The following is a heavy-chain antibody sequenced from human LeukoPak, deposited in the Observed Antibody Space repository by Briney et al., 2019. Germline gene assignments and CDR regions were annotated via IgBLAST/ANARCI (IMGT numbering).Heavy chain of an antibody. CDR1: NASISSFY. J-gene: IGHJ4*02. V-gene: IGHV4-59*08. CDR2: IYYSGST. D-gene: IGHD4-17*01. CDR3: ARQMSDYGPFDY. Sequence: SETLSLTCTVSNASISSFYWSWIRQPPGKGLEWIGYIYYSGSTNHNPSLKSRVTISVDTSKNQFSLNLSSVTAAGTAVYYCARQMSDYGPFDYWGQGTLVTVSS.